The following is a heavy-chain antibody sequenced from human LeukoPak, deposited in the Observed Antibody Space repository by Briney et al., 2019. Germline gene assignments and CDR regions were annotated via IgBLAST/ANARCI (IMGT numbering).Heavy chain of an antibody. CDR1: GFTFRSYA. CDR3: ARSTGARYFDR. CDR2: ISGSGGST. J-gene: IGHJ2*01. Sequence: GGSLRLSCAASGFTFRSYAMSWVRQAPGKGLEWVSAISGSGGSTYNADAVKDRFTISIDNSKNTLYLQMNSLRAEDTALYYCARSTGARYFDRWGRGTLVTVSS. D-gene: IGHD4-11*01. V-gene: IGHV3-23*01.